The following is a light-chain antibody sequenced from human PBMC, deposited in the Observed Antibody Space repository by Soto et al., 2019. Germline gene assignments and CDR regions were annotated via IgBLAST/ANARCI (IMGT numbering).Light chain of an antibody. Sequence: SGLTQPASLSGSPGQSITLSCTGSSSDVGHYNSVSWYQQHPGTAPKLIIYEVDYRPAGVSHRFSGSKSGNTASLTISGVQAEDEADYYCQQFSSYPLTFGGGTK. CDR2: EVD. V-gene: IGLV2-14*01. J-gene: IGLJ2*01. CDR3: QQFSSYPLT. CDR1: SSDVGHYNS.